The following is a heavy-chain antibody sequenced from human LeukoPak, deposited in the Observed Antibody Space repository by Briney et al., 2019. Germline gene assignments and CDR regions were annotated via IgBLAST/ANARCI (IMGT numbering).Heavy chain of an antibody. V-gene: IGHV4-39*01. J-gene: IGHJ4*02. Sequence: SETLSLTCSVSGGSIRSSDYYWGWIRQPPGKGLEWIGNVFYSGSAHSNPSLKSRVTMSADTSKNQFSLKLNSATAADTAVYYCARHVDGFSYAFPRYYFDFWGQGDLVIVSS. CDR1: GGSIRSSDYY. CDR2: VFYSGSA. CDR3: ARHVDGFSYAFPRYYFDF. D-gene: IGHD3-16*01.